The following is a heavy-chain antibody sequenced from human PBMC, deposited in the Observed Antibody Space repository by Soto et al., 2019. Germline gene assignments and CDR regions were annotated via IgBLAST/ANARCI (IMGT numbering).Heavy chain of an antibody. CDR3: ARELQLDYLFYDIGV. CDR1: GYTFTDYY. J-gene: IGHJ6*02. V-gene: IGHV1-2*02. Sequence: QVQLVQSGAEVKKPAASVKVSCKTSGYTFTDYYMHWVRQAPGQGLEWLGWINPNSDHTNSAQSFPGRVTITRDTSVSTAYMELNGLRSDDMALYYSARELQLDYLFYDIGVWCRGTTVTVSS. CDR2: INPNSDHT. D-gene: IGHD4-17*01.